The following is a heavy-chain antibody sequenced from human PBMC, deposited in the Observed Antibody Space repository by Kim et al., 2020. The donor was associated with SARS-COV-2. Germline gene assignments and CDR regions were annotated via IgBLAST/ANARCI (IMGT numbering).Heavy chain of an antibody. Sequence: YNPSLKSRVTISVDTSKNQFSLKLSSVTAADTAVYYCARAPNYGDPPFDPWGQGTLVTVSS. CDR3: ARAPNYGDPPFDP. J-gene: IGHJ5*02. V-gene: IGHV4-31*02. D-gene: IGHD4-17*01.